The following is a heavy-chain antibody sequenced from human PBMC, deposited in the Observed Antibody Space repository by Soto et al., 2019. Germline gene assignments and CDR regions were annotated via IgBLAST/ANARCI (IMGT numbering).Heavy chain of an antibody. V-gene: IGHV3-23*01. Sequence: PGGSLRLSCAASGSTFSTYAMSWVRQAPGKGLEWVSAISGSGGSTYYADSMKGRFTISRDNSKNTLYLQMNSLRAEDTAVYYCAKDLYYYYGMDVWGQGTTVTVSS. CDR2: ISGSGGST. CDR1: GSTFSTYA. CDR3: AKDLYYYYGMDV. J-gene: IGHJ6*02.